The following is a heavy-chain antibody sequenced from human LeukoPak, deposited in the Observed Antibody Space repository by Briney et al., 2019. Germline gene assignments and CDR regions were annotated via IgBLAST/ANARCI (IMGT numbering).Heavy chain of an antibody. J-gene: IGHJ4*02. Sequence: PGGSLRLSCAASGFTFSSYWMSWVRQAPGKGLEWVANIKQDGSEKYYVDSVKGRFTISRDNAKNSLYLQMNSLRAEDTAVYYCAKETYDILTGYSSDYFDYWGQGTLVTVSS. CDR1: GFTFSSYW. CDR2: IKQDGSEK. V-gene: IGHV3-7*03. CDR3: AKETYDILTGYSSDYFDY. D-gene: IGHD3-9*01.